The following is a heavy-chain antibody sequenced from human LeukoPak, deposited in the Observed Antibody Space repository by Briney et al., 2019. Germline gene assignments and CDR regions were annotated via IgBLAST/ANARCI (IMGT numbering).Heavy chain of an antibody. Sequence: SETLSLTCSVSGGSISSSNYYWSWIRQPAGKGLEWIGRIYTSESTNYNPSLKSRVTISVDTSKNQFSLKLSSVTAADTAVYYCARNGYGSGSSYWGQGTLVTVSS. J-gene: IGHJ4*02. CDR1: GGSISSSNYY. V-gene: IGHV4-61*02. CDR2: IYTSEST. D-gene: IGHD3-10*01. CDR3: ARNGYGSGSSY.